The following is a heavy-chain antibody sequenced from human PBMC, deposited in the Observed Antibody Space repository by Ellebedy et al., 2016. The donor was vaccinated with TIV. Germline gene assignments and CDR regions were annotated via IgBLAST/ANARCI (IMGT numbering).Heavy chain of an antibody. D-gene: IGHD3-16*02. CDR3: AREGYRDAFDI. J-gene: IGHJ3*02. Sequence: GGSLRLSCVASGFTFGNYWMDWVRQASGKGLEWVANIKHDGSENDYVDSVKGRFTISRDNAKNSLYLQMNSLRAEDTAVYYCAREGYRDAFDIWGQGTMVTVSS. CDR2: IKHDGSEN. CDR1: GFTFGNYW. V-gene: IGHV3-7*01.